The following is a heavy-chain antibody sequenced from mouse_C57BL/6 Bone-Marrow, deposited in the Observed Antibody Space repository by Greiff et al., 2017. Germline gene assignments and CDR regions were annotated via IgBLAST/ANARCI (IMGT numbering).Heavy chain of an antibody. D-gene: IGHD2-3*01. CDR2: IHPNSGST. CDR3: ARDGYYFDY. Sequence: QVQLQQPGAELVKPGASVKLSCKASGYTFTSYWMHWVKQRPGQGLEWIGMIHPNSGSTNYNEKFKSNATLTVDKSSSTAYMQLSSLTSEDSAVXYCARDGYYFDYWGQGTTLTVSS. V-gene: IGHV1-64*01. J-gene: IGHJ2*01. CDR1: GYTFTSYW.